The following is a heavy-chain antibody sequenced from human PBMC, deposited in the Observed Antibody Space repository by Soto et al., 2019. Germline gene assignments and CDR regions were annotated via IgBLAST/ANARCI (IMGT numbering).Heavy chain of an antibody. CDR2: IKSKVDGGTT. J-gene: IGHJ5*02. Sequence: EVQLVESGGGLVKPGGSLRLGCEVSGFTVGSAWMNWVRQAPGKGLVWVGRIKSKVDGGTTDYAEPEKGRFTISIDASKNTLFLQMERLKTEDTAVYYCTSAPQRALTEEMVGSWGQGTLVTVSS. CDR3: TSAPQRALTEEMVGS. V-gene: IGHV3-15*07. CDR1: GFTVGSAW. D-gene: IGHD2-21*02.